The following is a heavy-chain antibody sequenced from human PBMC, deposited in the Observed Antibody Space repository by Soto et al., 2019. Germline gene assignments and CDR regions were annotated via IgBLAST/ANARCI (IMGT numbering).Heavy chain of an antibody. Sequence: QVQLQESRPGLVKPSGTLSLTCAVSGGSISSSNWWSWVRQPPGKGLEWIGEIYHSGSTNYNPSLKRRVTISVDKSKNQFSLKLSSVTAADTAVYYCARVSGSYYYGMDVWGQGTTVTVSS. D-gene: IGHD3-10*01. CDR1: GGSISSSNW. CDR3: ARVSGSYYYGMDV. V-gene: IGHV4-4*02. CDR2: IYHSGST. J-gene: IGHJ6*02.